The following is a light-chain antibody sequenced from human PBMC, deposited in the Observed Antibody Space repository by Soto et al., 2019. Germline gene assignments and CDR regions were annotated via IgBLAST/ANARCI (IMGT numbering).Light chain of an antibody. Sequence: QSVLTQTASVSGSPGESITISCTGTSTDVGGYDYVSWFQQHPGRAPKLIIYDVSIRPSGVSNRFSGSKSGNTASLIISGLQAEDETDYYCSSYTSSNTQVSGTGTKVTVL. CDR1: STDVGGYDY. CDR2: DVS. J-gene: IGLJ1*01. V-gene: IGLV2-14*01. CDR3: SSYTSSNTQV.